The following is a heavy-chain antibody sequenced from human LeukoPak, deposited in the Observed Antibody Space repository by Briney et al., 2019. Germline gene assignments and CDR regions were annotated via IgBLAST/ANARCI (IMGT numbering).Heavy chain of an antibody. D-gene: IGHD3-22*01. CDR3: ARVGRFITMIVVVTKGYFDY. CDR1: GGSFGGYY. CDR2: INHSGST. V-gene: IGHV4-34*01. J-gene: IGHJ4*02. Sequence: SETLSLTCAVYGGSFGGYYWSWIRQPPGKGLEWIGEINHSGSTNYNPSLKSRVTISVDTSKNQFSLKLSSVTAADTAVYYCARVGRFITMIVVVTKGYFDYWGQGTLVTVSS.